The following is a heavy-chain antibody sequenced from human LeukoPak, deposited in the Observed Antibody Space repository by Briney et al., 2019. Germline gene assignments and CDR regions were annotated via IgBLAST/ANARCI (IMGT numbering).Heavy chain of an antibody. Sequence: KPSETLSLTCTVSGGSITNNCWAWIRQPPGKGLEWIGYTHDSGNSNYNPSLRSRVTISIDTSKNQFSLKLTSVTAADTAVYYCARDRSAAPADYWGQGTLVTVSS. V-gene: IGHV4-59*13. J-gene: IGHJ4*02. D-gene: IGHD6-13*01. CDR1: GGSITNNC. CDR2: THDSGNS. CDR3: ARDRSAAPADY.